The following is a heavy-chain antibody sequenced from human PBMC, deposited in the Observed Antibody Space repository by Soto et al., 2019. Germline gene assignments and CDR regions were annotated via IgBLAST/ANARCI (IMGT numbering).Heavy chain of an antibody. D-gene: IGHD2-2*01. CDR1: GGTFSSYT. J-gene: IGHJ4*02. CDR2: IIPILGIA. CDR3: ARAAEGYCSSTSCSGDY. Sequence: QVQLVQSGAEVKKPGSSVKVSCKASGGTFSSYTISWVRQAPGQGLEWMGRIIPILGIANYAQKFQGRVTLTADKSTSTAYMELSSLRSEDTAVDYCARAAEGYCSSTSCSGDYWCQGTLVTVSS. V-gene: IGHV1-69*02.